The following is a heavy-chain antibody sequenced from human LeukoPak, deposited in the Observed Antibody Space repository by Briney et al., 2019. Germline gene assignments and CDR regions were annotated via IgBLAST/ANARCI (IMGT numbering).Heavy chain of an antibody. Sequence: AASVKVSCKASGYTFTGYYMHWVRQAPGQGLEWMGRINPNSGGTNYAQKFQGRVTMTRDTSISTAYMELSRLRSGDTAVYYCARGKRGQQSFDYWGQGTLVTVSS. V-gene: IGHV1-2*06. CDR2: INPNSGGT. CDR3: ARGKRGQQSFDY. CDR1: GYTFTGYY. J-gene: IGHJ4*02. D-gene: IGHD3-16*01.